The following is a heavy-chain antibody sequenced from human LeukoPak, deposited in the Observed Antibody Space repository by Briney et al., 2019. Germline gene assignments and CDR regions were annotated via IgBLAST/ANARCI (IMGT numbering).Heavy chain of an antibody. CDR3: ARAGDSTSPLDY. CDR2: IYTSGST. J-gene: IGHJ4*02. CDR1: GGSFSSYY. V-gene: IGHV4-4*07. Sequence: SETLSLTCTVSGGSFSSYYWNWIRQPAGKGLEWIGRIYTSGSTNYNPSLKSRVTMSVDTSKNQFSLKLTSVTAADTAVYYCARAGDSTSPLDYWGQGSLVTVS. D-gene: IGHD6-13*01.